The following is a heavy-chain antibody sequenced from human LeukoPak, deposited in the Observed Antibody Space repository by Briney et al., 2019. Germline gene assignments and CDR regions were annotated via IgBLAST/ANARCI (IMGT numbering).Heavy chain of an antibody. CDR3: ARGYWTSASCYRCDY. V-gene: IGHV3-30*03. CDR2: ISFDGIYK. D-gene: IGHD2-2*01. Sequence: GTSLRLSCAASGFTFSTYGMHWVRQAPGKGLEWVAVISFDGIYKFYSDSVKGRFSISRDNSKNTLYLQMNSLRAEDTAIYYSARGYWTSASCYRCDYWGQGTLVTVSS. J-gene: IGHJ4*02. CDR1: GFTFSTYG.